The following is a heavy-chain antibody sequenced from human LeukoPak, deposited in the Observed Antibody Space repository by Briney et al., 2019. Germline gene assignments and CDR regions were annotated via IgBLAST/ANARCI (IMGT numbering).Heavy chain of an antibody. CDR1: GFTFSSYA. CDR2: ISGSGGGT. Sequence: GGSLRLSCAASGFTFSSYAMSWVRQAPGKGLERVSAISGSGGGTYYADSVKGRFTIPRDNSKNTLYLQMNSLRAEDTAVYYCAKGIAARLYYYYGMDVWGQGTTVTVSS. CDR3: AKGIAARLYYYYGMDV. D-gene: IGHD6-6*01. J-gene: IGHJ6*02. V-gene: IGHV3-23*01.